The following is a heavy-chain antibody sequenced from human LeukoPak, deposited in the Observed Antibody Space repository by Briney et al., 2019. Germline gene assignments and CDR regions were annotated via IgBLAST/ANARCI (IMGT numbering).Heavy chain of an antibody. D-gene: IGHD2-15*01. V-gene: IGHV1-69*04. CDR2: IIPILGIA. CDR3: ARGSLDMTPRNP. Sequence: SVKVSYKASGGTFSRYAISWVRQAPGQGLEWMGRIIPILGIANYAQKFQGRVTITADKSTSTAYMELRSLRSDDAAVYYCARGSLDMTPRNPWGQGTLVTVSS. J-gene: IGHJ5*02. CDR1: GGTFSRYA.